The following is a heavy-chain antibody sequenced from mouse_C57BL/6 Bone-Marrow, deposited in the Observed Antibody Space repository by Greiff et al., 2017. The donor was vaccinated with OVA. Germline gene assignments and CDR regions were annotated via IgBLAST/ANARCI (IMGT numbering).Heavy chain of an antibody. Sequence: EVMLVESGPVLVKPGASVKMSCKASGYTFTDYYMNWVKQSHGKSLEWIGVINPYNGGTSYNQKFKGKATLTVDKSSSTAYMELNSLTSEDSAVYYCAREGGLFDYWGQGTTLTVSS. J-gene: IGHJ2*01. V-gene: IGHV1-19*01. CDR2: INPYNGGT. CDR3: AREGGLFDY. CDR1: GYTFTDYY.